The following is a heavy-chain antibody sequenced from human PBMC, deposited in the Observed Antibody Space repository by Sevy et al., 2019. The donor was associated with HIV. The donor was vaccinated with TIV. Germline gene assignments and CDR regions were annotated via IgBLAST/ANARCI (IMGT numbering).Heavy chain of an antibody. CDR3: ARRNDFAI. J-gene: IGHJ3*02. V-gene: IGHV4-59*08. CDR2: VYYTGGT. Sequence: SETLSLTCIVSGGSINSDHWNWIRQPPGKGLEWIGYVYYTGGTNYNPSLKNRVTISVDRTKNQFSLKLTSVTAADTAVYYCARRNDFAIWGQGTMVTVSS. CDR1: GGSINSDH.